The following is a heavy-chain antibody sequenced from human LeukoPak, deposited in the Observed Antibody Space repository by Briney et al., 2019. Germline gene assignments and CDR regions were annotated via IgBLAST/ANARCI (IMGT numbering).Heavy chain of an antibody. J-gene: IGHJ5*02. CDR3: ARPRSRVSWFDP. Sequence: ASETLSLTCTVSGGSISSSSYYWGWIRQPPGKGLEWIGSLYYSGSTYYNPSLKSRVAISVDSSKNQFSLKLRSVTAADTAVYYCARPRSRVSWFDPWGQGTLVTVSS. D-gene: IGHD2-8*01. CDR1: GGSISSSSYY. CDR2: LYYSGST. V-gene: IGHV4-39*01.